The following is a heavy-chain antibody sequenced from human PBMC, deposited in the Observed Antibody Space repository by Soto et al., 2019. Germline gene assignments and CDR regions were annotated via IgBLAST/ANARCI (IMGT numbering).Heavy chain of an antibody. CDR2: INPGGSAK. D-gene: IGHD6-13*01. CDR3: AAPLPGNVYFNH. CDR1: GFTFSSYW. V-gene: IGHV3-7*01. Sequence: EVQLVESGGGLVQPGGSLRLSCAASGFTFSSYWMTWLRQAPGKGLEWVANINPGGSAKYYVDSVKGRFTISSDNAKNSLYLQMNSLRVEDTAVYYCAAPLPGNVYFNHWGQGALVTVSS. J-gene: IGHJ1*01.